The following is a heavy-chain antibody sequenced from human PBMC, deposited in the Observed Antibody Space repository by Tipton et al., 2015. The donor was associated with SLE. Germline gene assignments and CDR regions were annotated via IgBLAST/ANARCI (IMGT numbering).Heavy chain of an antibody. CDR2: IGVKAYGETT. CDR1: GFTFADYG. CDR3: VRERKYVVRFRELVAPDL. D-gene: IGHD1-26*01. J-gene: IGHJ3*01. Sequence: RSLRLSCTTSGFTFADYGLSWVRQAPGKGLEWVGFIGVKAYGETTQYAASVKGRFTISRDDSQSIAYLQMNSLKAEDTGLYYCVRERKYVVRFRELVAPDLWGQGTAITVSS. V-gene: IGHV3-49*04.